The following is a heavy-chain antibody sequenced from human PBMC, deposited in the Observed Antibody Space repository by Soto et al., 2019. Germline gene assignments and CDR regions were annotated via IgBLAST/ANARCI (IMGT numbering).Heavy chain of an antibody. CDR2: IKSKTDGGTT. CDR3: TTGASYAVFDY. D-gene: IGHD2-2*01. J-gene: IGHJ4*02. Sequence: EVQLVESGGGLVKPGGSLRLSCAASGFTFSNAWMSWVRQAPGKGLEWVGRIKSKTDGGTTDYAAPVKGRFTISRDDSKNTLYLQMNSLKTEYTAVYYCTTGASYAVFDYWGQGTLVTVSS. CDR1: GFTFSNAW. V-gene: IGHV3-15*01.